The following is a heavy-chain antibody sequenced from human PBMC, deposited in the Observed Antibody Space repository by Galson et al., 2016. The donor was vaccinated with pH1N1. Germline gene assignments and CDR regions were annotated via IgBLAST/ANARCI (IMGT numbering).Heavy chain of an antibody. CDR3: AHSVYDYIWGKYRGNYFDY. J-gene: IGHJ4*02. D-gene: IGHD3-16*02. Sequence: PALVKPTQTLTLTCTFSGFSLTTSGVGVGWIRQPPGKALEWLALIYWDDDKRYSSSLKSRLTITKDTSTNQVVPTMTNMDPVDAAPYYCAHSVYDYIWGKYRGNYFDYWGQGTLVTVSS. V-gene: IGHV2-5*02. CDR1: GFSLTTSGVG. CDR2: IYWDDDK.